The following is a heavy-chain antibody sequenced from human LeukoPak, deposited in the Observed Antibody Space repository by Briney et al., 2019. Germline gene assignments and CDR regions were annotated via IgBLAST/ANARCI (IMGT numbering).Heavy chain of an antibody. J-gene: IGHJ5*02. V-gene: IGHV3-23*01. CDR3: ASAFLTGYYRNWFDP. CDR2: ISANGVDT. Sequence: GGSLRLSCAASGFSFSSYAMSWVRQGPGKGLEWVSTISANGVDTYSADSVKGRFTISRDNSKNTLYLQMNSLRVGDTAVYYCASAFLTGYYRNWFDPWGQGTLVIVSS. CDR1: GFSFSSYA. D-gene: IGHD3-9*01.